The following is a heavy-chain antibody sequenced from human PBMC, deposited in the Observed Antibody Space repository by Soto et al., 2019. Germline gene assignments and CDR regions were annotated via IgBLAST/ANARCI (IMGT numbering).Heavy chain of an antibody. D-gene: IGHD3-9*01. CDR2: ISNSGST. J-gene: IGHJ6*03. CDR3: ASGTYYDALTGYYRNFYMDA. V-gene: IGHV4-39*01. CDR1: GGSISSIFY. Sequence: SETLSLTCTVSGGSISSIFYWGWIRQPPGKGLEWIGSISNSGSTYYNPSLKSRVSISVDTSRNQFSLKLTSVTAADTAVYYCASGTYYDALTGYYRNFYMDAWGKGTTVTVSS.